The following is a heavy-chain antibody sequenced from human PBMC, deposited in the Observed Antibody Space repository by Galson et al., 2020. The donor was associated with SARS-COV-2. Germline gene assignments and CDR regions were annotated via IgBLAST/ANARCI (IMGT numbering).Heavy chain of an antibody. J-gene: IGHJ4*02. CDR1: GYTFSSFG. CDR3: ARASLDS. V-gene: IGHV1-18*01. CDR2: ITTYNGEK. Sequence: ASVKVSCKASGYTFSSFGVSWVRQAPGQGLEWMGWITTYNGEKKYAQKFQGRVTMTTDTSTSTAYLELRSLRYDDTAVYYCARASLDSWCQGTLVTVSS.